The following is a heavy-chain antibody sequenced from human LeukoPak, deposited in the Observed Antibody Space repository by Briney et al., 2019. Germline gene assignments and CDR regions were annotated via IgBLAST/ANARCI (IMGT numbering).Heavy chain of an antibody. CDR3: ARDPAGYTYGYWGYFDY. V-gene: IGHV3-30-3*01. Sequence: GRSLRLSCAASGSTFSSYAMHWVRQAPGKGLEWVALIPYDGGIMYYADSVKGRFTISRGSSKNTLYLHMNSLRTEDTAVYYCARDPAGYTYGYWGYFDYWGQGILVTVSS. D-gene: IGHD5-18*01. CDR1: GSTFSSYA. J-gene: IGHJ4*02. CDR2: IPYDGGIM.